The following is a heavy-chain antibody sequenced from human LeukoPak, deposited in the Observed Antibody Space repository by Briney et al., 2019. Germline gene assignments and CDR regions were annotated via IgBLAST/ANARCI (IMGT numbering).Heavy chain of an antibody. CDR3: ARGGPTYGSKYNWFDP. J-gene: IGHJ5*02. V-gene: IGHV1-2*06. CDR2: INPNSGGT. CDR1: GYTFTGYY. D-gene: IGHD4/OR15-4a*01. Sequence: ASVKVSCKASGYTFTGYYMHWVRQAPGQGLEWMGRINPNSGGTNYARKFQGRVTMTRDTSISTAYMELSRLRSDDTAVYYCARGGPTYGSKYNWFDPWGQGTLVTVSS.